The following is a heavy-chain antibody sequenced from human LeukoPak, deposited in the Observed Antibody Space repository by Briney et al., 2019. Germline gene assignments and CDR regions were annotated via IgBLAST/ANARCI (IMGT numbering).Heavy chain of an antibody. CDR1: GFTFSSYS. CDR3: ARVGYSGWNLEY. J-gene: IGHJ4*02. CDR2: ISSSSSYI. Sequence: GALRLSCAASGFTFSSYSMNWVRQAPGKGLEWVSSISSSSSYIYYADSVKGRFTISRDDAKNSLYVQMNSLRDEDTAVYYCARVGYSGWNLEYWGQGTLVTVSS. D-gene: IGHD5-12*01. V-gene: IGHV3-21*01.